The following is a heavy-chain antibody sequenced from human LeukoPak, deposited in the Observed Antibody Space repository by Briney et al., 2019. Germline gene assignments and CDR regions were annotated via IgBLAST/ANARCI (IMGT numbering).Heavy chain of an antibody. Sequence: GASVKVSCKASGYTFTSYGISWVRQAPGQGLEWMGWISAYNGNTNYAQKLQGRVTMTTDTSTSTAYMELRSLRSDDTAVYYCARDYDYVWGSSVSVYFDYWGQGTLVTVSS. D-gene: IGHD3-16*01. CDR3: ARDYDYVWGSSVSVYFDY. J-gene: IGHJ4*02. V-gene: IGHV1-18*01. CDR1: GYTFTSYG. CDR2: ISAYNGNT.